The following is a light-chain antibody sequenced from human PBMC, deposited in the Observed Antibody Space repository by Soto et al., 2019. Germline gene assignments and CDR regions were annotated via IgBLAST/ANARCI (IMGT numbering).Light chain of an antibody. J-gene: IGKJ5*01. CDR1: QGISRW. CDR2: AAS. Sequence: DIQMTKYPSSVSASVGDRVTSTCRASQGISRWLAWYQKKPGRAPKLLIYAASSLQSGVPVRFSGSGSGTDFTLSISSLEPEDVATYYCQQLDSFPLTFGQRTRLEI. V-gene: IGKV1-12*01. CDR3: QQLDSFPLT.